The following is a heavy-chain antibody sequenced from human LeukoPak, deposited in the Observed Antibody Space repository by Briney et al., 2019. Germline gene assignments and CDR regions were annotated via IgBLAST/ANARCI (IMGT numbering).Heavy chain of an antibody. CDR3: AREGSYLFDY. CDR1: GGTFSIYA. CDR2: IIPIFGTA. J-gene: IGHJ4*02. D-gene: IGHD1-26*01. Sequence: SVTVSCTASGGTFSIYAISWVRQAPGQGLEWMGGIIPIFGTANYAQKFQGRVTITADESTSTAYMELSSLRSEDTAVYYCAREGSYLFDYWGQGTLVTVSS. V-gene: IGHV1-69*01.